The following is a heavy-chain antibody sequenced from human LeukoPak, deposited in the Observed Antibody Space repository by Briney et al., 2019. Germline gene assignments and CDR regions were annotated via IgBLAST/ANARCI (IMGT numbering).Heavy chain of an antibody. CDR1: GYIFTHYG. V-gene: IGHV1-18*04. CDR3: ASEQLLYYGSGTLQGYFDY. D-gene: IGHD3-10*01. CDR2: IRSNNGDT. J-gene: IGHJ4*02. Sequence: ASVKVSCKASGYIFTHYGISWVRQPPGPGLDGMGWIRSNNGDTNYAQTVQGRLTLTTDTSTSTVYMELRSLRSDDTAVYYCASEQLLYYGSGTLQGYFDYWGQGTLVTVSS.